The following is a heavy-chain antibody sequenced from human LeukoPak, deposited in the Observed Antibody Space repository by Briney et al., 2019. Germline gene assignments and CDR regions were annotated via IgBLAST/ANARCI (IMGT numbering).Heavy chain of an antibody. CDR2: ISGSGGST. CDR1: ACIFSNYA. D-gene: IGHD5-12*01. V-gene: IGHV3-23*01. Sequence: GGSLTLSCAASACIFSNYAMSWVRQAPGKGLEWVSAISGSGGSTYYADSVKGRFTISRDNSKNTLYLQMNSLRAEDTAVYYCAKHIRVAIHYFDYWGQGTLVTVSS. CDR3: AKHIRVAIHYFDY. J-gene: IGHJ4*02.